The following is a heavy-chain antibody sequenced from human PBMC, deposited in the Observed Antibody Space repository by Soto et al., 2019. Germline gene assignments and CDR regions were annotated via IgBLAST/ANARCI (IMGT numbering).Heavy chain of an antibody. J-gene: IGHJ4*02. CDR1: GYSFTSYW. Sequence: PGESLKISCKGSGYSFTSYWIGWVRQMPGKGLEWMGIIYPGDSDIRKSPSFQGQVTISADESISTAYLQWSSLKASDTAMYYCARTKKYFYESSGEQGLFDYWGQGTLVTVS. D-gene: IGHD3-22*01. V-gene: IGHV5-51*01. CDR3: ARTKKYFYESSGEQGLFDY. CDR2: IYPGDSDI.